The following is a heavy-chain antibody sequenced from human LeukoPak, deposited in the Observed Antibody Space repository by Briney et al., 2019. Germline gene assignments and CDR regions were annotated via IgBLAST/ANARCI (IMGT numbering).Heavy chain of an antibody. CDR1: GYTFTGYY. V-gene: IGHV1-2*04. CDR3: ARGQQYSSSWYPYYFDY. CDR2: INPNSGGT. D-gene: IGHD6-13*01. Sequence: ASVKVSCKASGYTFTGYYMHWVRQAPGQGLEWMGWINPNSGGTNYAQKFQGWVTMTRDTSISTAYMELSSLRSEDTAMYYCARGQQYSSSWYPYYFDYWGQGTLVTVSS. J-gene: IGHJ4*02.